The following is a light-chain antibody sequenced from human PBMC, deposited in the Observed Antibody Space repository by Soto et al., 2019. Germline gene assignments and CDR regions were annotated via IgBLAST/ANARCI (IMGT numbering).Light chain of an antibody. CDR3: RSPGT. Sequence: EIVLTQSPGTLSLSPGDRATLSCRASQSVSTSYLAWYQQKPGQAPRLLFYGASTMDPGIPDRFSGSGSGTDASLNTGRLEPEECWHQHGRSPGTLGQGTKVEVK. J-gene: IGKJ1*01. V-gene: IGKV3-20*01. CDR2: GAS. CDR1: QSVSTSY.